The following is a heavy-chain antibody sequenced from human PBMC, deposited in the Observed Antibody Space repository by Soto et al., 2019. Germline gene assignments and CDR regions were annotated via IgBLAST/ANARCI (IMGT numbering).Heavy chain of an antibody. J-gene: IGHJ6*02. D-gene: IGHD6-6*01. CDR3: ARDAPTSARNLYGMDV. Sequence: QVQLQQWGAGLLKPSETLSLTCAVYGGSFSGYYWSWIRQPPGKGLEWIGEINHSGSTNYNTSLKRRVSRTVDTAKNQFSLKLSSVTAADTAVYYCARDAPTSARNLYGMDVWGQGTTVTVS. V-gene: IGHV4-34*01. CDR2: INHSGST. CDR1: GGSFSGYY.